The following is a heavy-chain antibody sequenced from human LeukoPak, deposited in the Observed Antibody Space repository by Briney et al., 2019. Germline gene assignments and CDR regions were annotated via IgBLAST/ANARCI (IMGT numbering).Heavy chain of an antibody. J-gene: IGHJ6*03. CDR3: ARDPELGLGLHYYYYYMDV. D-gene: IGHD6-13*01. V-gene: IGHV3-30*01. CDR2: ISYDGSNK. Sequence: GGSLRLSCAASGFTFSSYAMHWVRQAPGKGLEWVAVISYDGSNKYYADSVKGRFTISRDNSKNTLYLQMNSLRAEDTAVYYCARDPELGLGLHYYYYYMDVWGKGTTVTVSS. CDR1: GFTFSSYA.